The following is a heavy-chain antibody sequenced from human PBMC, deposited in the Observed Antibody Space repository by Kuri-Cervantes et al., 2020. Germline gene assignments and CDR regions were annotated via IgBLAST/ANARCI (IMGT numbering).Heavy chain of an antibody. CDR2: ISGSGGST. D-gene: IGHD1/OR15-1a*01. CDR3: AKNMAWNSYRWSPTDYYYYYGMDV. CDR1: GFTFSSYA. Sequence: GESLKISCAASGFTFSSYAMSWVRQAPGKGLEWVSAISGSGGSTYYADSVKGRFTISRDNSKNTLYLQMNSLRAEDTAVYYCAKNMAWNSYRWSPTDYYYYYGMDVWGQGTTVTVSS. J-gene: IGHJ6*02. V-gene: IGHV3-23*01.